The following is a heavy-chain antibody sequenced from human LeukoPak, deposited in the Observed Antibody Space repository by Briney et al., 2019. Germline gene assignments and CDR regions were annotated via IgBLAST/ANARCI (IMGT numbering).Heavy chain of an antibody. CDR3: ARESGYSSGWYEGYFDY. CDR2: IQTDGSST. J-gene: IGHJ4*02. V-gene: IGHV3-74*01. D-gene: IGHD6-19*01. CDR1: GFSFSSYW. Sequence: PGGSLRLSCAASGFSFSSYWMHWVRQDPGKGLVWVSRIQTDGSSTTYADSVKGRFTISRDNSKNTLYLQMNSLRAEDTAVYYCARESGYSSGWYEGYFDYWGQGTLVTVSS.